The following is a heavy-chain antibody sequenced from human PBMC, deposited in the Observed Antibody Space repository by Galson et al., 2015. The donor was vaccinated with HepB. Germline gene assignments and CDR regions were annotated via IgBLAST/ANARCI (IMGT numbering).Heavy chain of an antibody. V-gene: IGHV1-69*17. Sequence: SGDTFKTYAISWVRQAPGQGLEWMGGIIPIFNIPNYAQRFQGRVTITADKSTSTVYMELSSLRSEDTAMYYCARDGFSYGGSWGQGTLVTVSS. J-gene: IGHJ4*02. CDR1: GDTFKTYA. CDR2: IIPIFNIP. D-gene: IGHD5-18*01. CDR3: ARDGFSYGGS.